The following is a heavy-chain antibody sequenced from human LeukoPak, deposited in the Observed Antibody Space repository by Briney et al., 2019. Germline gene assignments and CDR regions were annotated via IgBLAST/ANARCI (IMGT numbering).Heavy chain of an antibody. J-gene: IGHJ4*02. CDR3: AKDDDYGDYFDY. CDR1: GFTFSSYA. Sequence: GGPLRLSCAASGFTFSSYAMSWVRQAPGKGLEWVSAISGSGGSTYYADSVKGRFTISRDNSKNTLYLQMNSLRAEDTAVYYCAKDDDYGDYFDYWGQGTLVTVSS. CDR2: ISGSGGST. D-gene: IGHD4-17*01. V-gene: IGHV3-23*01.